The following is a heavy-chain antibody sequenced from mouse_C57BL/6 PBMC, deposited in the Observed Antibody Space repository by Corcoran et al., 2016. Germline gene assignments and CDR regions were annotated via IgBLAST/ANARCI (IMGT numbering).Heavy chain of an antibody. V-gene: IGHV1-18*01. CDR3: ARRLYDYFYYFDD. D-gene: IGHD2-4*01. CDR1: GYTFTDYN. J-gene: IGHJ2*01. CDR2: INPNNGGT. Sequence: EVQLQQSGPELVKPGASVKIPCKASGYTFTDYNMDWVKQSHGKSLEWIGDINPNNGGTIYNQKFKGKATLTVDKSSSTAYMELRSLTSEDTAVYYCARRLYDYFYYFDDWGQGTTLTVSS.